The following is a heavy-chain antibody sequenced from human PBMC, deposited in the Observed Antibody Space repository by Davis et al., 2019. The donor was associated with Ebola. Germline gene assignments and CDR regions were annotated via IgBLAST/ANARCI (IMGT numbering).Heavy chain of an antibody. CDR2: ISGYNGKT. J-gene: IGHJ4*02. CDR1: GYTFSKYG. Sequence: ASVKVSCKASGYTFSKYGVSWVRQAPGQGLEWMGWISGYNGKTDYAQTVQGRVSMTVDASTSTAYMELRSLRSDDTALYFCARADPGDPEDYWGQGTVVTVSS. V-gene: IGHV1-18*01. CDR3: ARADPGDPEDY.